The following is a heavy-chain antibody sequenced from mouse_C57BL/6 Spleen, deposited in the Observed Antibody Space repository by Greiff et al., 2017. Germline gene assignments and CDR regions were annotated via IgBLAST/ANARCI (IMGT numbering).Heavy chain of an antibody. D-gene: IGHD2-5*01. J-gene: IGHJ4*01. CDR3: ARAFYYSKGYAMDY. Sequence: VQLQQSGPGLVAPSQSLSITCTVSGFSLTSYGVDWVRQSPGKGLEWLGVIWGVGSTNYNSALKSRLSISKDNSKSQVFLKMNSLQTDDTAMYYCARAFYYSKGYAMDYWGQGTSVTVSS. CDR2: IWGVGST. V-gene: IGHV2-6*01. CDR1: GFSLTSYG.